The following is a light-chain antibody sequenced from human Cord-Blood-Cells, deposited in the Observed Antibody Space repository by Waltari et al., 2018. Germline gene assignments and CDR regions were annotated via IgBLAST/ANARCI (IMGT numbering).Light chain of an antibody. Sequence: IMITPAQPTLSLSLWERDTLTCRASQSISSNLAWYQQKPGKAPRLLIYGASTRATGIPARFSGSGSGTEFTLTISSLQSEDFAVYYCQQYNNWPRYSFGQGTKLEIK. CDR1: QSISSN. CDR2: GAS. CDR3: QQYNNWPRYS. J-gene: IGKJ2*03. V-gene: IGKV3-15*01.